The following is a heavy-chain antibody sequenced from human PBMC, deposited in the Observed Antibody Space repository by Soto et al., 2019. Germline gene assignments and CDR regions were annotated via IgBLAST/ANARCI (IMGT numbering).Heavy chain of an antibody. Sequence: VAVISYDGRNKYYVDSVKGRFTISRDNSKNTLYVQMDSLRVEDTAVYYCAKDRGFYGSGTYSTIDYWGQGTLVTVSS. V-gene: IGHV3-30*18. CDR2: ISYDGRNK. J-gene: IGHJ4*02. CDR3: AKDRGFYGSGTYSTIDY. D-gene: IGHD3-10*01.